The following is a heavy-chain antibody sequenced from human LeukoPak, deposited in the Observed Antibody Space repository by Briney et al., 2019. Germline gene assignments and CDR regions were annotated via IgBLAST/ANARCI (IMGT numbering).Heavy chain of an antibody. CDR3: ARVADGKGYPFDY. J-gene: IGHJ4*02. CDR2: INHSGST. CDR1: GGSFSGYY. D-gene: IGHD5-18*01. V-gene: IGHV4-34*01. Sequence: SETLSLTCAVYGGSFSGYYWSWIRQPPGKGLECSGEINHSGSTNYNPSLKSRVTISVDTSNNQFSLKLSSVTGADTAVYYCARVADGKGYPFDYWGQGTLVTVSS.